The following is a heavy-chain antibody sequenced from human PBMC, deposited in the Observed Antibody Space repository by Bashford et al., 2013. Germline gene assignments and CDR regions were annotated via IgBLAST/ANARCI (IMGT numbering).Heavy chain of an antibody. D-gene: IGHD2-8*02. V-gene: IGHV5-51*01. Sequence: WVRQMPGKGLEWMGIVYPGDSQTIYSPSFQGQVTISADKSISTAYLQWSSLKASDTAVYYCAKRVVLTSYRYFDFWGRGTLVTVSS. CDR2: VYPGDSQT. CDR3: AKRVVLTSYRYFDF. J-gene: IGHJ2*01.